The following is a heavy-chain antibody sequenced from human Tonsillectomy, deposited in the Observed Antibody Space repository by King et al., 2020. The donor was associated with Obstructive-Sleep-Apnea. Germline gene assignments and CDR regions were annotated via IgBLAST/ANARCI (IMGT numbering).Heavy chain of an antibody. D-gene: IGHD3-10*01. CDR2: IYYSGST. V-gene: IGHV4-39*01. J-gene: IGHJ4*02. CDR1: GGSISSSSYY. Sequence: LQLQESGPGLVKPSETLSLTCTVSGGSISSSSYYWGWIRQPPGKGLEWIGSIYYSGSTYYNPSLKSRVTISVDTSKNQFSLKLSSVTAADTAGYYCARHPGITMVRGVIINPYCDYWGQGTLVTVSS. CDR3: ARHPGITMVRGVIINPYCDY.